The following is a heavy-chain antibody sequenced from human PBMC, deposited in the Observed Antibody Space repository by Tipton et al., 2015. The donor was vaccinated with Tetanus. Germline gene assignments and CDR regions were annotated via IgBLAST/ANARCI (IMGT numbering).Heavy chain of an antibody. V-gene: IGHV4-34*01. Sequence: TLSLTCAVYGGSFSGYYWGWIRQPPGKGLEWIGSIYYSGSTYYNPSLKSRVTISVDTSKNQFSLKLSSVTAADTAVYYCARGGRVGATTSSSRYYYYGMDVWGQGTTVTVSS. J-gene: IGHJ6*02. D-gene: IGHD1-26*01. CDR3: ARGGRVGATTSSSRYYYYGMDV. CDR1: GGSFSGYY. CDR2: IYYSGST.